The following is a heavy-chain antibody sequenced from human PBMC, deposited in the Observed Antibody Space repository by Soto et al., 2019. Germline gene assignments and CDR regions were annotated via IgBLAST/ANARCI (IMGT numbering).Heavy chain of an antibody. Sequence: LRLSCAASGLSVVGSYMNWFRQSEQKGLEWISVVYPDDNTYYAESVRGRFTISRDRSKNTVSLQMNSLRAEDTAVYYCARLPGAFYYDNGDYDFLDYWGQGTLVTVSS. D-gene: IGHD3-3*01. CDR3: ARLPGAFYYDNGDYDFLDY. CDR1: GLSVVGSY. V-gene: IGHV3-53*01. J-gene: IGHJ4*02. CDR2: VYPDDNT.